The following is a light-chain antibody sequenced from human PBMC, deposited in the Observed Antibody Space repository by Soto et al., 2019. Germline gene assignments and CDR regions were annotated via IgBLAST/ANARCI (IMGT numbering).Light chain of an antibody. CDR2: DAS. Sequence: EIVLTQSPGTLSLSPGERATLSCRASQSVASSHLAWCRQKPGQIPRLLIYDASSRATGIPDRISGSGSGTDFTLTISRLEPEDFAVYYCQQYGSAPFTFGPGTKVDIK. CDR1: QSVASSH. V-gene: IGKV3-20*01. J-gene: IGKJ3*01. CDR3: QQYGSAPFT.